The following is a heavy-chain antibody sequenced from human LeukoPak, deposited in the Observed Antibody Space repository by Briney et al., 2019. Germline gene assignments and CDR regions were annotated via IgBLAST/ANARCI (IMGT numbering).Heavy chain of an antibody. CDR1: GYSLSSNG. CDR3: AXXGATDYYFDP. J-gene: IGHJ4*02. CDR2: ISDYSGNT. D-gene: IGHD4-11*01. Sequence: ASVKVSCKASGYSLSSNGISWARQAPGQGLEWMGWISDYSGNTKYAQNFQDRVTLTTDRSTSTAYMELRSLRSDDTAVYYCAXXGATDYYFDPWGQGTLVTVSS. V-gene: IGHV1-18*01.